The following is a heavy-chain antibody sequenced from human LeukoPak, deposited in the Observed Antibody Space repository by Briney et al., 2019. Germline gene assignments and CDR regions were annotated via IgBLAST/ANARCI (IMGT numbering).Heavy chain of an antibody. D-gene: IGHD3-22*01. Sequence: ASVKVSCSPSGYTFTDYYIHWVRQAPGQGLDWMGWINPNSGGTNYAQKFQGSVTMTRDTSISTAYMELSRLISDDTAVYYCASSDTSVYNPIDSWGQGTLVTVSS. CDR3: ASSDTSVYNPIDS. J-gene: IGHJ4*02. CDR2: INPNSGGT. V-gene: IGHV1-2*02. CDR1: GYTFTDYY.